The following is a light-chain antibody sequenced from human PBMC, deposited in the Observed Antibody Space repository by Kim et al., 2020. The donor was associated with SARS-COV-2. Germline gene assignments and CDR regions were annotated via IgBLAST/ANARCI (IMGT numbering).Light chain of an antibody. CDR1: QTISSS. Sequence: DMQMTQSPSTLSASVGDRVTISCRASQTISSSLAWYQQKAGKAPKLLIYKASSVESGVPSRFSGSGSGTEFTLTISSLQPDDFATYYCQQHDSSPWTFGQGTTVDIK. CDR3: QQHDSSPWT. CDR2: KAS. J-gene: IGKJ1*01. V-gene: IGKV1-5*03.